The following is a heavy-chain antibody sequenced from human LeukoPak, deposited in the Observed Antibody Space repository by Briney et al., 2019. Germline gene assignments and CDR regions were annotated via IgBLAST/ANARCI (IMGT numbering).Heavy chain of an antibody. D-gene: IGHD4-17*01. CDR2: ISSSSSYI. J-gene: IGHJ5*02. CDR1: GFTFSSYS. CDR3: ATFQWGYGDTP. Sequence: GGSLRLSCAASGFTFSSYSTNWVRQAPGKGLEWVSSISSSSSYIYYADSVKGRFTISRDNAKNSLYLQMNSLRAEDTAVYYCATFQWGYGDTPWGQGTLVTVSS. V-gene: IGHV3-21*01.